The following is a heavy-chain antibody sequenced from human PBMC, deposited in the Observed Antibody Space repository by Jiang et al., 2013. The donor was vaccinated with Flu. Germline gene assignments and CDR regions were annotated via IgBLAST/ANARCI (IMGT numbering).Heavy chain of an antibody. D-gene: IGHD3-10*01. V-gene: IGHV1-3*01. J-gene: IGHJ4*02. CDR3: TRDQGKDYVAY. CDR2: ISGGAGKT. Sequence: SGAEVKKPGASVKISCEASGYTFTSYALHWVRQAPGQRLEWMGWISGGAGKTQYSERFQDRVTFTRDTSASTGYMELRSLTSEDTAVYYCTRDQGKDYVAYWGQGTLVTVSS. CDR1: GYTFTSYA.